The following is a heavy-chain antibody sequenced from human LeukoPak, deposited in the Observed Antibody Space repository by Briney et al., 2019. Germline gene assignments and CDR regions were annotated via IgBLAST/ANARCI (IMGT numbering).Heavy chain of an antibody. CDR1: GFTFSTYT. J-gene: IGHJ5*02. CDR3: ASWDDYGNYVAFQS. D-gene: IGHD4-11*01. V-gene: IGHV3-21*06. Sequence: GGSLRLSRAASGFTFSTYTMNWIRQAPGKGLEWVSTISSGSRYLYYADSLRGRFTISRDDAKNSLYLHMDSLRAEDTAVYYCASWDDYGNYVAFQSWGQGTLVTVSS. CDR2: ISSGSRYL.